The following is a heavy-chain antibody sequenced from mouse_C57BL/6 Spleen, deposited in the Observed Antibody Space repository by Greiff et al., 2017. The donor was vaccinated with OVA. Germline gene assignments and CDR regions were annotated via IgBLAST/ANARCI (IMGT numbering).Heavy chain of an antibody. V-gene: IGHV1-26*01. J-gene: IGHJ2*01. CDR3: ARSDCGGDD. CDR1: GYTFTDYY. Sequence: EVQLQQSGPELVKPGASVKLSCKASGYTFTDYYMNWVKQSPGKSLEWIGDINPDNGGTSYNEKFKGKATLTVDKSSSTAYMELRSLTSGDSAVYYCARSDCGGDDWGQGTTLTVAS. CDR2: INPDNGGT.